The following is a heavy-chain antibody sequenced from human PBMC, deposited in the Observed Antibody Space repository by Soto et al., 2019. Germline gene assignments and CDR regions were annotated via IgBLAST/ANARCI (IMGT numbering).Heavy chain of an antibody. CDR2: IHSGGST. J-gene: IGHJ4*02. D-gene: IGHD6-19*01. CDR3: ARESSGWYADY. CDR1: GFTVSSNY. V-gene: IGHV3-66*01. Sequence: EVHMVESGGGLVQPGGSLRLSCAASGFTVSSNYMSWVRQAPGKGLEWVSVIHSGGSTYYADSVKGRFTISRDNSKNTLYLQMNSRRAEDTAVYYCARESSGWYADYWGQGTLVTVSS.